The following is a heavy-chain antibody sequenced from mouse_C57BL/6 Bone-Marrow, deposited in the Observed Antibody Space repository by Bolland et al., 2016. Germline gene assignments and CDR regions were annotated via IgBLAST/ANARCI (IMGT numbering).Heavy chain of an antibody. Sequence: GGTIYNQKFKGKATLTVDKSSSTAYMELRSLTSEDTAVYYCARDYGSGGYFDYWGPGTT. CDR3: ARDYGSGGYFDY. V-gene: IGHV1-18*01. D-gene: IGHD1-1*01. J-gene: IGHJ2*01. CDR2: GGT.